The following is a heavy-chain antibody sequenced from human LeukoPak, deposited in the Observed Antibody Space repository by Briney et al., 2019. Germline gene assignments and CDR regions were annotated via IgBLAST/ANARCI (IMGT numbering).Heavy chain of an antibody. J-gene: IGHJ3*02. CDR1: GGTFSSYA. Sequence: SVKVSCKASGGTFSSYAISWVRQAPGQGLEWMGGIIPIFGTANYARKFQGRATITTDESTSTAYMELSSLRSEDTAVYYCARGRGNWNYDAFDIWGQGTMVTVSS. CDR3: ARGRGNWNYDAFDI. CDR2: IIPIFGTA. V-gene: IGHV1-69*05. D-gene: IGHD1-7*01.